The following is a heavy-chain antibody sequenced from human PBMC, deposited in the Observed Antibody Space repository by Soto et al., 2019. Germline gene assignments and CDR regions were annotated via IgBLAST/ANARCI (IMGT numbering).Heavy chain of an antibody. D-gene: IGHD2-15*01. J-gene: IGHJ4*02. Sequence: GGSLRLSCAASGFTFSSYGMHWVRQAPGKGLEWVAVISYDGSNKYYADSVKGRFTISRDNSKTTLYLQMNSLRAEDTAVYYCASSGGSLWGQGTVVTVSS. CDR3: ASSGGSL. CDR2: ISYDGSNK. CDR1: GFTFSSYG. V-gene: IGHV3-30*03.